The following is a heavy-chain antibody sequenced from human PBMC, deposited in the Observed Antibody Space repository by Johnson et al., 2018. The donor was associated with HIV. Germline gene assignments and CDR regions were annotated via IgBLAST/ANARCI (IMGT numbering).Heavy chain of an antibody. CDR1: GFTFSDAW. Sequence: EVQLVESGGGLVKPGGSLRLSCAASGFTFSDAWMNWVRQSPGKGLEWVGRIKSKVDGGTTAFPAPVKGRFSISRDDSKNTVYLQMNSLKSEDTAVYYCTTEGDAFDIWGQGTMVTVSS. J-gene: IGHJ3*02. CDR2: IKSKVDGGTT. CDR3: TTEGDAFDI. V-gene: IGHV3-15*01.